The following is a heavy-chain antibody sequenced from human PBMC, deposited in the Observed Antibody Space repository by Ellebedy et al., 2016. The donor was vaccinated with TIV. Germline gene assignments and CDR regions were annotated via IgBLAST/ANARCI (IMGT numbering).Heavy chain of an antibody. CDR2: ISGSGGST. CDR3: AKDILSVAVAGEDAFDI. J-gene: IGHJ3*02. CDR1: GFTFSSYA. D-gene: IGHD6-19*01. Sequence: GESLKISCAASGFTFSSYAMSWVRQAPGKGLEWVSAISGSGGSTYYADSVKGRFTISRDNSKNTLYLQMNSLRAEDTAVYYCAKDILSVAVAGEDAFDIWGQGTMVTVSS. V-gene: IGHV3-23*01.